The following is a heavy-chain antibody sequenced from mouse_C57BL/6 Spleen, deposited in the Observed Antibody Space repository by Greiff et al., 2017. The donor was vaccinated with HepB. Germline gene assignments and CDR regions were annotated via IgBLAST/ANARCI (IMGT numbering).Heavy chain of an antibody. Sequence: VKLVESGAELVRPGASVTLSCKASGYTFTDYEMHWVKQTPVHGLEWIGAIDPETGGTAYNQKFKGKAILTADKSSSTAYMDLRSLTSEDSAVYYWSRAGVGRRGAMDYWGQGASVTVAS. J-gene: IGHJ4*01. V-gene: IGHV1-15*01. CDR3: SRAGVGRRGAMDY. CDR2: IDPETGGT. CDR1: GYTFTDYE. D-gene: IGHD4-1*01.